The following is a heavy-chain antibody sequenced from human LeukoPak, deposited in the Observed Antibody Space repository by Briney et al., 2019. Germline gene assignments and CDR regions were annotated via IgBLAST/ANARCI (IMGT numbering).Heavy chain of an antibody. CDR2: FDPEDGET. J-gene: IGHJ4*02. V-gene: IGHV1-24*01. CDR1: GYTLTELS. CDR3: ATGVGGSYDEYFDY. D-gene: IGHD1-26*01. Sequence: ASVKVSCKVSGYTLTELSMHWVRQAPGKGLEWMGGFDPEDGETIYAQKFQGRVTMTEDTSTDTAYMELSSLRSEDTAVYYCATGVGGSYDEYFDYWGQGTLVTVSS.